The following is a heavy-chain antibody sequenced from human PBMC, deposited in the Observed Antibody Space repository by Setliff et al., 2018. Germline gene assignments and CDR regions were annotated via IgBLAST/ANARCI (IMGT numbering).Heavy chain of an antibody. CDR2: VHASGSP. D-gene: IGHD1-26*01. CDR1: GGSIRSGSFY. Sequence: NPSETLSLTCTVSGGSIRSGSFYWSWIRQSAEKGLEWIGRVHASGSPNYNPSFKGRVTISLDTSTNQFSLNLNSVTAADTAVYYCARDNTIVGATDYWGQGALVTVSS. CDR3: ARDNTIVGATDY. V-gene: IGHV4-61*02. J-gene: IGHJ4*02.